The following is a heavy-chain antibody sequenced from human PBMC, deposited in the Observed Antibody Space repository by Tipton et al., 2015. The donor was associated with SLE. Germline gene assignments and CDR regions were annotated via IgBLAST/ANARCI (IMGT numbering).Heavy chain of an antibody. CDR3: ARFRDEYYYYAMDV. Sequence: TLSLTCAVSGDSISDHYWSWIRQPPGKGLEWIGYIYHSGSTNYNPSLERRVTISVDTSKKQFSLRLSSVTVADTAVYYCARFRDEYYYYAMDVWGQGTTVTVSS. J-gene: IGHJ6*02. CDR1: GDSISDHY. V-gene: IGHV4-59*11. CDR2: IYHSGST.